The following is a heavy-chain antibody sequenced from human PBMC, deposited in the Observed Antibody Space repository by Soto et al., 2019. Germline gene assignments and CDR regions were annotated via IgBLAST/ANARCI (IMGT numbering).Heavy chain of an antibody. D-gene: IGHD3-16*01. V-gene: IGHV4-34*01. J-gene: IGHJ4*02. CDR1: GGSFSGYY. Sequence: SETLSLTCAVYGGSFSGYYWSWIRQPPGKGLEWIGESNHSGSTTYNPSLKSRVAISIDTSKNQFSLKLSSVTAAATAVYYCAREYYDSCCRPTIDSWGQGTLVIVSS. CDR2: SNHSGST. CDR3: AREYYDSCCRPTIDS.